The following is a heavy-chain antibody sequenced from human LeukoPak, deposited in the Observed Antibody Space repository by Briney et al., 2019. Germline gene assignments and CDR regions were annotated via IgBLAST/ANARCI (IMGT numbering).Heavy chain of an antibody. J-gene: IGHJ5*02. V-gene: IGHV4-4*07. CDR1: GGSISSYY. CDR3: ARGNWDWNPLDP. CDR2: IYISGST. D-gene: IGHD1-1*01. Sequence: SETLSLTCTVSGGSISSYYWSWIRQPAGKGLEWIGRIYISGSTNYNPSLKSRVTTSLDTSKNQFSLKLSSVTAADTAVYYCARGNWDWNPLDPWGQGTLVTVSS.